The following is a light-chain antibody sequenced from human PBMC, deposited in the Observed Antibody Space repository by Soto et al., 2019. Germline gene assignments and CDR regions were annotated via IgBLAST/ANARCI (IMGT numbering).Light chain of an antibody. CDR2: GAS. CDR1: QSIGDT. Sequence: EIVLTQSPGTLSLSPGERATLSCSASQSIGDTLAWYQQKPGQAPRLLIYGASSRATGIPDRFSGSGSGTDFTLTISRLEPEDFAVYYCQQYGSSRWTFGQGTKVDIK. CDR3: QQYGSSRWT. J-gene: IGKJ1*01. V-gene: IGKV3-20*01.